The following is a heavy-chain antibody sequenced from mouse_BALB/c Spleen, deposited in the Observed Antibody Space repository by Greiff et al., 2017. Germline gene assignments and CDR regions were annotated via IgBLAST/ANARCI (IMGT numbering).Heavy chain of an antibody. Sequence: VQVVESGAELVRPGSSVKISCKASGYAFSSYWMNWVKQRPGQGLEWIGQIYPGDGDTNYNGKFKGKATLTADKSSSTAYMQLSSLTSEDSAVYFCARDSLLRLYFDYWGQGTTLTVSS. CDR3: ARDSLLRLYFDY. V-gene: IGHV1-80*01. CDR2: IYPGDGDT. J-gene: IGHJ2*01. D-gene: IGHD1-2*01. CDR1: GYAFSSYW.